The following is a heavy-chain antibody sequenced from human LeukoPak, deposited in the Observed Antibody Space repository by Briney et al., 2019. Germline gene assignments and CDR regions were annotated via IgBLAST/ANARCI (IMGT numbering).Heavy chain of an antibody. D-gene: IGHD6-13*01. CDR3: ATGPPSYGSSWVY. Sequence: ASVKVSCKVSGYTLTGLSIHWVRQAPGKGLEWMGGFDPEDGETVYAQKFQGRVTMTEDTSTDTAYMELSSLRSEDTAVYYCATGPPSYGSSWVYWGQGTLVTVSS. CDR1: GYTLTGLS. CDR2: FDPEDGET. J-gene: IGHJ4*02. V-gene: IGHV1-24*01.